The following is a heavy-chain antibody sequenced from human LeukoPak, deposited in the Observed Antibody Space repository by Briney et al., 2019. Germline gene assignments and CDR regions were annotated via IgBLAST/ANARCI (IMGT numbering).Heavy chain of an antibody. V-gene: IGHV3-7*01. Sequence: GGPLRLFCSPSGFHYSRYWMLWVRQAPGKGLEGVVNIKQEGSEKYYVDSVKGRFTISRDKAKNSLYLQMNSLRAEDTAVYYCARAGGYDFSDYCGQG. D-gene: IGHD5-12*01. CDR2: IKQEGSEK. CDR3: ARAGGYDFSDY. CDR1: GFHYSRYW. J-gene: IGHJ4*02.